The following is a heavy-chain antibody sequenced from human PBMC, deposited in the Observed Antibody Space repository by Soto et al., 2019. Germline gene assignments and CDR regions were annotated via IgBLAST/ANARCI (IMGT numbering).Heavy chain of an antibody. Sequence: SETLSLTCTVSGGSISSYYWSWIRQPPGKGLEWIGYISYSGSTNYNPSLKNRVTISVDTSKNQFSLRLSSVTAADTAVYYCARHEPLKSGTSSYWGQGTLVTVSS. CDR1: GGSISSYY. J-gene: IGHJ4*01. V-gene: IGHV4-59*01. D-gene: IGHD3-10*01. CDR3: ARHEPLKSGTSSY. CDR2: ISYSGST.